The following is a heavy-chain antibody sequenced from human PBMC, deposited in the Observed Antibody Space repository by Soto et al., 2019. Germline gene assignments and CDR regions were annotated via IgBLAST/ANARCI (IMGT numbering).Heavy chain of an antibody. CDR2: ISGDGSST. V-gene: IGHV3-11*06. J-gene: IGHJ4*02. CDR3: ARVVGIAAAGPYDF. D-gene: IGHD6-13*01. Sequence: GGSLRLSCAVSGITFSDNYMSWIRQAPGKGLEWLSHISGDGSSTDYADSLKGRFTISRNNAENSLYLQMNSLRPEDTAMYYCARVVGIAAAGPYDFWGQGTLVTVSS. CDR1: GITFSDNY.